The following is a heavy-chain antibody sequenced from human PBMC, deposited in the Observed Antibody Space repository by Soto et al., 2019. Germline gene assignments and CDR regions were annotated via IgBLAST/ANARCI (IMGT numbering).Heavy chain of an antibody. CDR2: MSHSGGT. J-gene: IGHJ3*02. D-gene: IGHD1-1*01. CDR3: ARVERGTATTVVDAFDI. CDR1: GGSVNSGNYY. V-gene: IGHV4-34*01. Sequence: QVQLQQWGAGLLKPSETLSLTCAVFGGSVNSGNYYWSWIRQPPGKGLEWIGEMSHSGGTQFNPSLKSRVTISVDTSKNQFPLKMSSVTAADTALYYCARVERGTATTVVDAFDIWGPGTMVTVSS.